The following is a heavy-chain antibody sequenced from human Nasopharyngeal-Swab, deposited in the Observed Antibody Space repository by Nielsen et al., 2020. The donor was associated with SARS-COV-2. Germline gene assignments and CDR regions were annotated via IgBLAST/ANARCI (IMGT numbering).Heavy chain of an antibody. J-gene: IGHJ4*02. D-gene: IGHD3-22*01. V-gene: IGHV1-18*01. CDR2: ISAYNGNT. Sequence: WGRQAPGQGLEWMGWISAYNGNTNYAQKLQGRVTMTTDTSTSTAYMELRSLRSDDTAVYYCARDSNPDYYDSSGYKDYWGQGTLVTVSS. CDR3: ARDSNPDYYDSSGYKDY.